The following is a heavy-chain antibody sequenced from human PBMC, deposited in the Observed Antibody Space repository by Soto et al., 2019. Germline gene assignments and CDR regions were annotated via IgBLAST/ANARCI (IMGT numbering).Heavy chain of an antibody. V-gene: IGHV1-69*06. Sequence: QVQLVQSGAEVKKPGSSVKVSCKASGGTFSSYAISWVRQAPGQGLEWMGGLFPIFGTANYAQKFQGRVTITADKSTSTAYMELSSLRSEDTAVYYCAREGTVWSGYPQLLNWFDPWGQGTLVTVSS. D-gene: IGHD3-3*01. J-gene: IGHJ5*02. CDR1: GGTFSSYA. CDR3: AREGTVWSGYPQLLNWFDP. CDR2: LFPIFGTA.